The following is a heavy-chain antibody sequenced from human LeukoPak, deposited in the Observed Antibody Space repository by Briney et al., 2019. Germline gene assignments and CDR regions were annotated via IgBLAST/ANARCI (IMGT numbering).Heavy chain of an antibody. J-gene: IGHJ4*02. Sequence: GESLKISCKGSGYSFTSYWISWVRQMPGKGLEWMGIIYPGDSDTRYSPSFQGQVTISADKSISTAYLQWSSLKASDTAMYYCARYYYDSSGYYPQYYFDYWGQGTLVTVSS. D-gene: IGHD3-22*01. V-gene: IGHV5-51*01. CDR2: IYPGDSDT. CDR1: GYSFTSYW. CDR3: ARYYYDSSGYYPQYYFDY.